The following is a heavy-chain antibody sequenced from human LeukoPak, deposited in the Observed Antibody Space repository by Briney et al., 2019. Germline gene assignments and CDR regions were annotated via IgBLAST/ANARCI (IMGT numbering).Heavy chain of an antibody. CDR2: ISSSSSYI. Sequence: PGWSLRLSCAASGFTFSSYSMNWVRQAPGKGLEWVSSISSSSSYIYYADSVKGRFTISRDNAKNSLYLQMNSLRAEDTAVYYCARAGYYGSGSYIYYYGMDVWGQGTTVTVSS. CDR1: GFTFSSYS. D-gene: IGHD3-10*01. V-gene: IGHV3-21*01. CDR3: ARAGYYGSGSYIYYYGMDV. J-gene: IGHJ6*02.